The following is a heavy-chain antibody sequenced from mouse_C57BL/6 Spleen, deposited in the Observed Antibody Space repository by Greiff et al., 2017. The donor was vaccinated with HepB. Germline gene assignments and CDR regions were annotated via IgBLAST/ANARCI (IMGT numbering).Heavy chain of an antibody. D-gene: IGHD2-3*01. CDR3: AREPSDGYYDY. Sequence: EVKLQESGPGLVKPSQSLSLTCSVTGYSITSGYYWNWIRQFPGNKLEWMGYISYDGSNNYNPSLKNRISITRDTSKNQFFLKLNSVTTEDTATYYCAREPSDGYYDYWGQGTTLTVSS. CDR1: GYSITSGYY. V-gene: IGHV3-6*01. CDR2: ISYDGSN. J-gene: IGHJ2*01.